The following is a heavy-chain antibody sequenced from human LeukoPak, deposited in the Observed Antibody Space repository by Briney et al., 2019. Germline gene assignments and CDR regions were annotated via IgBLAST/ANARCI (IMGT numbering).Heavy chain of an antibody. D-gene: IGHD3-22*01. J-gene: IGHJ3*02. CDR1: GYTFTSYG. Sequence: ASVKVSCKASGYTFTSYGISWVRQAPGQGLEWMGWISAYNGNTNYAQKLQGRVTMTTDTSTSTAYMELRSLRSDDTAVYYCATRDYDSSGYYGDAFDIWGQGTMVTVSS. CDR2: ISAYNGNT. V-gene: IGHV1-18*01. CDR3: ATRDYDSSGYYGDAFDI.